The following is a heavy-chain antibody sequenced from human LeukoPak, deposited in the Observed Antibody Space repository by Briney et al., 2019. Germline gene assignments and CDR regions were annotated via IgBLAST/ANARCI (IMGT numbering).Heavy chain of an antibody. D-gene: IGHD6-19*01. CDR1: GFTFSNAW. Sequence: GGSLRLSCAASGFTFSNAWMSWVRQAPGKGLEWVGRIKSKTDGGTTDYAAPVKGRFTISRDDSKNTQYLQMNSLKTEDTAVYYCTTDGDSGWTSFDYWGQGTLVTVSS. J-gene: IGHJ4*02. CDR2: IKSKTDGGTT. V-gene: IGHV3-15*01. CDR3: TTDGDSGWTSFDY.